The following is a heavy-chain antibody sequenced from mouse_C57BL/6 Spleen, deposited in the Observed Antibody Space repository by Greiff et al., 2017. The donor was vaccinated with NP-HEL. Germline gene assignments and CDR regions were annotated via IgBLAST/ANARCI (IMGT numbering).Heavy chain of an antibody. D-gene: IGHD1-1*01. CDR3: ARITTVVATDAMDY. CDR2: IYPGDGDT. Sequence: QVQLQQSGAELVKPGASVNISCKASGYAFSSYWMNWVKQRPGKGLEWIGQIYPGDGDTNYNGKFKGKATLTADKSSSTAYMQLSSLTSEDSAVYFCARITTVVATDAMDYWGQGTSVTVSS. J-gene: IGHJ4*01. V-gene: IGHV1-80*01. CDR1: GYAFSSYW.